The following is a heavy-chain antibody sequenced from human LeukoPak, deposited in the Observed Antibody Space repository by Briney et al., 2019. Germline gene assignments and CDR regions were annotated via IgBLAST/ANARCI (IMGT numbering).Heavy chain of an antibody. CDR2: ISSSSSTI. CDR1: GFTFSTYG. V-gene: IGHV3-48*01. J-gene: IGHJ4*02. CDR3: ARDSGSYLQPTDY. D-gene: IGHD1-26*01. Sequence: PGGSLRLSCVASGFTFSTYGMNWVRQAPGRGLEWVSYISSSSSTIYYADSVKGRFTISRDNSKSTLYLQMNSLRAEDTAVYHCARDSGSYLQPTDYWGQGTLVTVSS.